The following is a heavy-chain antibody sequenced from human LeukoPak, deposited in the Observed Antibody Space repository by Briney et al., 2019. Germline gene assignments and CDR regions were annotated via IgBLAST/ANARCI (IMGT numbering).Heavy chain of an antibody. J-gene: IGHJ6*02. Sequence: ASVKVSCKASGDTFTSYGISWVRQAPGQGREWMGWISAYNGNTNYAQKLQGRVTMTTDTSTSTAYMELRSLRSDDTAAYYCAIIGVPAAEQPYYYYYGMDVWGQGTTVTVSS. V-gene: IGHV1-18*01. CDR2: ISAYNGNT. D-gene: IGHD2-2*01. CDR1: GDTFTSYG. CDR3: AIIGVPAAEQPYYYYYGMDV.